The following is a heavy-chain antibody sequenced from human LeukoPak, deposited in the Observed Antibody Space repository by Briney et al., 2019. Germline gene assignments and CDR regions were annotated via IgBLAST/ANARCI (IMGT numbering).Heavy chain of an antibody. CDR2: IKQDGSGK. CDR3: ARDRGEWLRYYIDY. V-gene: IGHV3-7*01. D-gene: IGHD5-12*01. J-gene: IGHJ4*02. CDR1: GFTFSSYW. Sequence: GGSLRLSCAASGFTFSSYWMSWVRQAPGKGLEWVANIKQDGSGKYYVDSVKGRFTISRDNAKNSLYLQMNSLRAEDTAVYYCARDRGEWLRYYIDYWGQGTLVTVSS.